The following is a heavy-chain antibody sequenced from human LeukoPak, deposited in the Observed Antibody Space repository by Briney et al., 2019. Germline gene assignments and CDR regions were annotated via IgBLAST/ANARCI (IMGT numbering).Heavy chain of an antibody. V-gene: IGHV1-18*01. CDR1: GYTFTSYG. J-gene: IGHJ1*01. D-gene: IGHD1-26*01. CDR3: ARMVSGSYHAEYFQH. CDR2: ISAYNGNT. Sequence: GASVKVSCKASGYTFTSYGISWVRQAPGQGLEWMGWISAYNGNTNYAQKLQGRVTMTTDTSTSTAYMELRSLRSDDTAVYYCARMVSGSYHAEYFQHWGQRTLVTVSS.